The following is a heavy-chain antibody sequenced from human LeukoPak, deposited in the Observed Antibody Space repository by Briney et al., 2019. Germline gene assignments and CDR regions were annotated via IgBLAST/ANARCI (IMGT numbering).Heavy chain of an antibody. CDR1: GFTLINSA. D-gene: IGHD3-10*01. J-gene: IGHJ5*02. CDR2: IIVGSGQT. Sequence: TSVKVSCKASGFTLINSAVQWVRQARGQRLEWVGWIIVGSGQTRYAQKFQERVTITRDMSTSTAFLELSSLRSEDPAVYYCAAGDTLVRGVIIPFAPWGQGTLVTVSS. CDR3: AAGDTLVRGVIIPFAP. V-gene: IGHV1-58*01.